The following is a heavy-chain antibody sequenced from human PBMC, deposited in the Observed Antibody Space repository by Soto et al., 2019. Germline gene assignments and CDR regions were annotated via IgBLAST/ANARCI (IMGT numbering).Heavy chain of an antibody. D-gene: IGHD6-19*01. CDR1: GDSVSSNSAA. Sequence: SQTLSLTCAISGDSVSSNSAAWNWIRQSPSRGLEWLGRTYYRSKWYNDYAVSVKSRITINPDTSKNQFSLQLNSVTPEDTAVYYCARDPGQWLVRNADGMDVWGQGTTVTVSS. J-gene: IGHJ6*02. CDR2: TYYRSKWYN. V-gene: IGHV6-1*01. CDR3: ARDPGQWLVRNADGMDV.